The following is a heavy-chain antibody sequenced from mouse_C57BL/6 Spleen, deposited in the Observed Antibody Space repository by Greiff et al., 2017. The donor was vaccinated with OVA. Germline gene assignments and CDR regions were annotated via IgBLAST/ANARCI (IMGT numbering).Heavy chain of an antibody. D-gene: IGHD1-2*01. J-gene: IGHJ2*01. CDR1: GFTFSSYA. Sequence: EVQVVESGGGLVKPGGSLKLSCAASGFTFSSYAMSWVRQTPEKRLEWVATISDGGSYTYYPDNVKSRFTISRDNAKNNLYLQLSHLKSEDSAMYDCERAGNGGVYYFDYWGQGTTLTVSS. CDR2: ISDGGSYT. V-gene: IGHV5-4*01. CDR3: ERAGNGGVYYFDY.